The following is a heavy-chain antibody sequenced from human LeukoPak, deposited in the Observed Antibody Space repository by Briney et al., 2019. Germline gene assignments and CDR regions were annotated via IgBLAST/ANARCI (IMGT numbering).Heavy chain of an antibody. V-gene: IGHV2-5*01. CDR3: AHLYGSGRAAGDNWFDP. D-gene: IGHD3-10*01. CDR1: GFSLSTSGVG. Sequence: SGPTLVKPTQTLTLTCTFSGFSLSTSGVGVGWIRQPPGKALEWLALIYWNDDKRYSPSLKSRLTITKDTSKNQVVLTMTNMDPVDTATYYCAHLYGSGRAAGDNWFDPWGQGTLVTVSS. CDR2: IYWNDDK. J-gene: IGHJ5*02.